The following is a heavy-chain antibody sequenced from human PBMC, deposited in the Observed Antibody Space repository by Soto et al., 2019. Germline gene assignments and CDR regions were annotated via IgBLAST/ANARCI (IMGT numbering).Heavy chain of an antibody. D-gene: IGHD1-26*01. V-gene: IGHV3-30*18. J-gene: IGHJ1*01. CDR1: GFTFSSYG. Sequence: QVQLVESGGGVVQPGRSLRLSCAASGFTFSSYGMHWVRQAPGKGLEWVAVISYDGSNKYYADSVKGRFTISRDNSKNTLYLQMNSLRAEDTAVYYCAKDGELGYFQHWGQGTLVTVSS. CDR2: ISYDGSNK. CDR3: AKDGELGYFQH.